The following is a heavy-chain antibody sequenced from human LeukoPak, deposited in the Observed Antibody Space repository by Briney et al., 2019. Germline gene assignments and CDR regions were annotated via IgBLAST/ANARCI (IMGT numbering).Heavy chain of an antibody. J-gene: IGHJ6*02. CDR1: GFTFSSYA. Sequence: GGSLRLTCAASGFTFSSYAMSWVRQAPGKGLEWVSAISGSGGSTYYADSVKGRFTISRDNSKNTLYLQMNSLRAEDTAVYYCAKMDGVGYDYYYGMDVWGQGTTVTVSS. D-gene: IGHD1-26*01. CDR2: ISGSGGST. CDR3: AKMDGVGYDYYYGMDV. V-gene: IGHV3-23*01.